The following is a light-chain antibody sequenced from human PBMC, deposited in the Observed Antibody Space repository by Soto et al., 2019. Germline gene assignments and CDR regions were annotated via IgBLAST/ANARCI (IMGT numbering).Light chain of an antibody. V-gene: IGKV3-20*01. J-gene: IGKJ1*01. CDR2: GAS. CDR3: QQYGSSPRT. CDR1: QSVTSSY. Sequence: DSVLTQSPGTLYLSPGDRATLSCRASQSVTSSYLAWYQQKPGQAPRHLIYGASSRATDIPDRFSGSGSGTDFTLTISRLEPEDLAVYYCQQYGSSPRTFGQGTKVEIK.